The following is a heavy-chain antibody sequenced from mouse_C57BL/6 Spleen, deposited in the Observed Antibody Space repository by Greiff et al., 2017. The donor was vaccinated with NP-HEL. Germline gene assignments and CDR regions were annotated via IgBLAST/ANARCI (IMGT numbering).Heavy chain of an antibody. V-gene: IGHV1-55*01. CDR2: IYPGSGST. D-gene: IGHD6-5*01. Sequence: VQLQQPGAELVKPGASVKMSCKASGYTFTSYWITWVKQRPGQGLEWIGDIYPGSGSTNYNEKFKSKATLTVDTSSSTAYMQLSSLTSEDSAVYYCARGGYARIAWFAYWGQGTLVTVSA. CDR1: GYTFTSYW. J-gene: IGHJ3*01. CDR3: ARGGYARIAWFAY.